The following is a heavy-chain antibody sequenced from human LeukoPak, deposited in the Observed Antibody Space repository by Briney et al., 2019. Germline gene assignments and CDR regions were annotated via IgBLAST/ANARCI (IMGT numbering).Heavy chain of an antibody. D-gene: IGHD6-19*01. J-gene: IGHJ3*02. CDR1: GGTFISYA. CDR2: IIPILGIA. CDR3: ARRTEWLALDAFDI. V-gene: IGHV1-69*04. Sequence: SVKVSCKASGGTFISYAISWVRQAPGQGREWMGRIIPILGIAHYAQKFQRRVTITADKSTSAAYMELSSLRSEDTAVYYCARRTEWLALDAFDIWGQGTMVTVSS.